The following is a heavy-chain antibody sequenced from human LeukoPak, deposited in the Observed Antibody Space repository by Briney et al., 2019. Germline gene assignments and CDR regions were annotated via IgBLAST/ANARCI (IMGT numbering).Heavy chain of an antibody. J-gene: IGHJ4*02. CDR3: VKDRVLVGELDY. CDR1: GFTFSSYA. CDR2: ITSSGGST. D-gene: IGHD2-8*02. Sequence: GGSLRLSCAASGFTFSSYAMSWVRQAPGKRLEWVSSITSSGGSTYYADSVKGRFTISRDNSKNTLYLQMSSLRAEDTAVYYCVKDRVLVGELDYWGQGTLVTVSS. V-gene: IGHV3-23*01.